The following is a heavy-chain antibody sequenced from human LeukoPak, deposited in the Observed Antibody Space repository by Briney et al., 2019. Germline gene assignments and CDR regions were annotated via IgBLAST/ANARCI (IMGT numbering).Heavy chain of an antibody. CDR2: MSHDGNYK. J-gene: IGHJ4*02. CDR3: ARVITMVRGALDY. Sequence: PGGSLRLSCAASGFIFSGYGMHWVRQAPGKGLEWVALMSHDGNYKHYADSVKGRFTISRDNSKNTLYLQMNSLRAEDTAVYYCARVITMVRGALDYWGQGTLVTVSS. V-gene: IGHV3-30*03. CDR1: GFIFSGYG. D-gene: IGHD3-10*01.